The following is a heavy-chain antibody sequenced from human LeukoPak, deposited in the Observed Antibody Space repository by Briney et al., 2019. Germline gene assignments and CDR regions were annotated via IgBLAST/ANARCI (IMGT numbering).Heavy chain of an antibody. CDR2: IYSSGST. D-gene: IGHD6-25*01. J-gene: IGHJ4*01. Sequence: SETLSLTCTVSGGSISSRSYYWGWIRQPPGKGLEWIGSIYSSGSTYYNSSLKSRVTISIDTSKNQVSLKMSSVTAADTAVYYCAKSGGYGLIDYWGQGTLVTVSS. V-gene: IGHV4-39*01. CDR1: GGSISSRSYY. CDR3: AKSGGYGLIDY.